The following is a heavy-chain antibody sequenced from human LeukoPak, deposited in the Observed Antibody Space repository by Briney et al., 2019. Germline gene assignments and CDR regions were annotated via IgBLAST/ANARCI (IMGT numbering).Heavy chain of an antibody. D-gene: IGHD3-22*01. V-gene: IGHV3-11*01. Sequence: PGGSLRLSCAASGFTFSDYYMSWIRQAPGKGLEWVSYISSSGSTIYYADSVKGRFTISRDNAKNSLYLQMNSLRAEDTAVYYCARDSKNYDSSGYYSYWGQGTLVTVSS. CDR2: ISSSGSTI. CDR1: GFTFSDYY. J-gene: IGHJ4*02. CDR3: ARDSKNYDSSGYYSY.